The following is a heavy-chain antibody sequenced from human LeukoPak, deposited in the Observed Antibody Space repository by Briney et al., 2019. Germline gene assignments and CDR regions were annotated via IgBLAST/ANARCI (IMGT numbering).Heavy chain of an antibody. V-gene: IGHV3-23*01. CDR3: AKDLPRHVLGLFDY. J-gene: IGHJ4*02. CDR2: ISGSGGST. Sequence: GGSLRLSCAASGFTFSSYGMHWVRQAPGKGLEWVSAISGSGGSTYYADSVKGRFTISRDNSKNTLYLQMNSLRAEDTAVYYCAKDLPRHVLGLFDYWGQGTLVTVSS. CDR1: GFTFSSYG. D-gene: IGHD3-10*01.